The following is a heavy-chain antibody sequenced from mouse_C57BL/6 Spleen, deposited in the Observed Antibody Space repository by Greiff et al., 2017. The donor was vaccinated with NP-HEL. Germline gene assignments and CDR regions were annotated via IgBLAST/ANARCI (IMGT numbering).Heavy chain of an antibody. CDR3: ARRRDGNLYFDY. Sequence: EVKLMESGPGLAKPSQTLSLTCSVTGYSITSDYWNWIRKFPGNKLEYMGYISYSGSTYYNPSLKSRISITRDTSKNQYYLQLNSVATEDTATYGCARRRDGNLYFDYWGQGTTLTVSS. J-gene: IGHJ2*01. D-gene: IGHD2-1*01. V-gene: IGHV3-8*01. CDR1: GYSITSDY. CDR2: ISYSGST.